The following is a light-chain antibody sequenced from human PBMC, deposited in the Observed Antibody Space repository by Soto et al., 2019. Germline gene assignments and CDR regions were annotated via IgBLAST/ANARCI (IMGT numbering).Light chain of an antibody. J-gene: IGLJ2*01. CDR1: SSNLGSNP. V-gene: IGLV1-44*01. CDR3: SAWDDSIYGPV. Sequence: QSVLTQPPSASGTPGQRVSISCSGGSSNLGSNPGNWYLHLPGTAPKLLIYSNNQRPSGVPDRFSGSKSGTSASLAISGLQSEDEADYFCSAWDDSIYGPVFGGGTKLTVL. CDR2: SNN.